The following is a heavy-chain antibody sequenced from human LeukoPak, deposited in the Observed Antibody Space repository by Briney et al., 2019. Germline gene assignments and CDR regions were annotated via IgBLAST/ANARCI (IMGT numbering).Heavy chain of an antibody. CDR1: GGSISSGGYY. J-gene: IGHJ4*02. V-gene: IGHV4-31*03. CDR2: IYYRGST. CDR3: ARWGSMYYYDSSGLYYFDY. Sequence: SQTLSLTCTVSGGSISSGGYYWSWLRQHPGKGLEWIGYIYYRGSTHYNPSLKRRVTISVDTSKNQFSLKLSSVTAADTAVYYCARWGSMYYYDSSGLYYFDYWGQGTLVTVSS. D-gene: IGHD3-22*01.